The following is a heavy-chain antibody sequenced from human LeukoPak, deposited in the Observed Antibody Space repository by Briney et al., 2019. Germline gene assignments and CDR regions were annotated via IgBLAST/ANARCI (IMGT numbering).Heavy chain of an antibody. CDR2: IDYSGST. CDR1: GGSISSSGYY. V-gene: IGHV4-39*01. D-gene: IGHD1-26*01. CDR3: ARHEYSGSYYGLSWFDP. J-gene: IGHJ5*02. Sequence: PSETLSLTCTVSGGSISSSGYYWGWIRQPPGKGLEWIASIDYSGSTYYNPSLKSRVTISVDTSKTQLSLKLSSLTAADTAVYYCARHEYSGSYYGLSWFDPWGQGTLVTVSS.